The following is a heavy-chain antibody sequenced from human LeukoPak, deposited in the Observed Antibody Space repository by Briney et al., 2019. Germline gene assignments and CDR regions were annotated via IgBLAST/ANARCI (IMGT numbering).Heavy chain of an antibody. Sequence: GGSLRLSCAASGITFSRYAMNWVRQAPGKGLEWVSSISSSSSYIYYADSVKGRFTISRDNAKNSLYLQMNSLRAEDTAVYYCARAKREIAARDYWGQGTLVTVSS. CDR1: GITFSRYA. D-gene: IGHD6-25*01. J-gene: IGHJ4*02. V-gene: IGHV3-21*01. CDR2: ISSSSSYI. CDR3: ARAKREIAARDY.